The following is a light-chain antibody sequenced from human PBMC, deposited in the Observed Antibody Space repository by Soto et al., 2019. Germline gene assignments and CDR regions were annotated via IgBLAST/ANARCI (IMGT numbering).Light chain of an antibody. Sequence: SYELTQPLSVSVALGQTARITCGGNNIGSKNVHWYQQKPGQAPVLVIHRDSNRPSGIPEPFSGSNSGNTATLTISRAQAGGEADYYCQVWDGSPARVFGGGTKLTVL. CDR1: NIGSKN. J-gene: IGLJ3*02. CDR3: QVWDGSPARV. V-gene: IGLV3-9*01. CDR2: RDS.